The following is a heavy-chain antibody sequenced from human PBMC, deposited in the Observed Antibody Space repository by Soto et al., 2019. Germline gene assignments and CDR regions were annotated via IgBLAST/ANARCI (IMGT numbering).Heavy chain of an antibody. CDR2: ISGSGGST. J-gene: IGHJ5*02. Sequence: GGSLRLSCAASGFTFSSYAMSWVRQAPGKGLEWVSAISGSGGSTYYADSVKGRFTISRDNSKNTLFLQMNSLRAEDTAVYYCAKFARDVLRYFDWFDPWGQGTLVTVSS. CDR1: GFTFSSYA. D-gene: IGHD3-9*01. V-gene: IGHV3-23*01. CDR3: AKFARDVLRYFDWFDP.